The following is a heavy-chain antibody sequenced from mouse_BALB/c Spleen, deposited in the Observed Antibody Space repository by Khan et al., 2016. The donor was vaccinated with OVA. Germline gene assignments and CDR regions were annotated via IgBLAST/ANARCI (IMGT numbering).Heavy chain of an antibody. CDR1: GYSITSGYG. CDR2: ISYSGST. Sequence: EVKLLESGPGLVKPSQSLSLTCTVTGYSITSGYGWNWIRQFPGNKLEWMGYISYSGSTNYTPSLTSRISITRDTSKNQFFLQLNSVTTEDTATYYCARTARIKYWGQGTTLTVSS. V-gene: IGHV3-2*02. J-gene: IGHJ2*01. D-gene: IGHD1-2*01. CDR3: ARTARIKY.